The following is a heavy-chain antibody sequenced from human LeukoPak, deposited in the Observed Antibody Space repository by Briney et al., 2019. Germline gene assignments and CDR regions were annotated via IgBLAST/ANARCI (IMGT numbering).Heavy chain of an antibody. Sequence: SETLSLTCTVFGGSISSGDYYWNWIRQPPGKGLEWIGYIYYSGSTYYNPSLKSRVTILADTSRNQFPLKLSSATAADTAVYYCARGEYCSSASCSSSRGDALDIWGQGTMVTVSS. D-gene: IGHD2-2*01. V-gene: IGHV4-30-4*08. CDR2: IYYSGST. J-gene: IGHJ3*02. CDR3: ARGEYCSSASCSSSRGDALDI. CDR1: GGSISSGDYY.